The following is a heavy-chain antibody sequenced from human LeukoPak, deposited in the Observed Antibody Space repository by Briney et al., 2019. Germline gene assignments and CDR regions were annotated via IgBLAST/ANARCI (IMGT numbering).Heavy chain of an antibody. J-gene: IGHJ4*02. CDR1: GFTFGDYA. D-gene: IGHD5-18*01. CDR3: TSYSYGFF. CDR2: IRSKAYGGTT. Sequence: GGSLRLSCTASGFTFGDYAMSWVRQAPGRGLEWVGFIRSKAYGGTTEYAASVKGRFTISRDDSKSIAYLQMNSLKTEDTAVYYCTSYSYGFFWGQGTLVTVSS. V-gene: IGHV3-49*04.